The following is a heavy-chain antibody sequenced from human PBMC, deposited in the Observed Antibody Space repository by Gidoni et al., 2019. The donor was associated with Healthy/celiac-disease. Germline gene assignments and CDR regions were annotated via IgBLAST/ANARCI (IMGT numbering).Heavy chain of an antibody. Sequence: QVQLQESGPGLVKPSETLSLTCTVSGGSISSYYWSWIRQPPGKGLEWIGYIYYSGSNNYNPSLKSRVTISVDTSKNQFSLKLSSVTAADTAVYYCARVSGYYDSSGYSQSLFDYWGQGTLVTVSS. CDR1: GGSISSYY. J-gene: IGHJ4*02. CDR3: ARVSGYYDSSGYSQSLFDY. D-gene: IGHD3-22*01. CDR2: IYYSGSN. V-gene: IGHV4-59*01.